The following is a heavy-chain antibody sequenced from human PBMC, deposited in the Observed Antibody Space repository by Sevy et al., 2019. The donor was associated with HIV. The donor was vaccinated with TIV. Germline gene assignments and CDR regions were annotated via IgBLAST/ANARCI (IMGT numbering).Heavy chain of an antibody. Sequence: GGSLRLSCAASGFTFSSSGMHWVRQAPGKGLEWVAVIWYDGSNKYYADSVKGRFTISRDNSKNTLYLEMNSLRAEDTAVYYCARDQGETGMYVWGQGTTVTVSS. CDR2: IWYDGSNK. CDR1: GFTFSSSG. D-gene: IGHD2-21*01. V-gene: IGHV3-33*01. CDR3: ARDQGETGMYV. J-gene: IGHJ6*02.